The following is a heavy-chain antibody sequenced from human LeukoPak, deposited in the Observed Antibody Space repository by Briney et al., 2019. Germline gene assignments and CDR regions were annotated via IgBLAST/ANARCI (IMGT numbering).Heavy chain of an antibody. CDR2: IYTSGSP. V-gene: IGHV4-61*02. D-gene: IGHD5-18*01. Sequence: SETLSLTCTVSGGSISSGSYYWSWIRQPAGKGLEWIGRIYTSGSPNYNPSLKSRVTISVDTSKNQFSLKLSSVTAADTALYYCARENGYRYDYWGQGTLVTVSS. J-gene: IGHJ4*02. CDR1: GGSISSGSYY. CDR3: ARENGYRYDY.